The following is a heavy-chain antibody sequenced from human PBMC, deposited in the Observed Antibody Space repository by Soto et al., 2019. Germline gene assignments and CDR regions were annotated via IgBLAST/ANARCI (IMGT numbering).Heavy chain of an antibody. CDR2: IYWDDDK. Sequence: QITLNESGPPVVKPTETLTLTCTFSGFSLTTSGVGVGWVRQSPGKAPERLAFIYWDDDKRYSTSLKSRLTTTKDTSKNQVVLTMANVDPADTATYYCAHRVLRAVFGLVTTTAIYFDFWGQGTPVVVSS. D-gene: IGHD3-3*01. CDR3: AHRVLRAVFGLVTTTAIYFDF. J-gene: IGHJ4*02. V-gene: IGHV2-5*02. CDR1: GFSLTTSGVG.